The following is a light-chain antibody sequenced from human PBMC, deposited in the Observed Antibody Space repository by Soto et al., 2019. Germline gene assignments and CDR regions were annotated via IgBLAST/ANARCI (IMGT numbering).Light chain of an antibody. CDR1: SSDVGGYNY. CDR3: SSYTRSSTWV. Sequence: QSALTQPASVSGSPGQSITISCTGTSSDVGGYNYVSWYQQHPGKGPKLMIYEVSNRPSGVSNRFSGSKSGNTASLTISGLQAEDEADYYCSSYTRSSTWVFGGGIKLTVL. J-gene: IGLJ3*02. CDR2: EVS. V-gene: IGLV2-14*01.